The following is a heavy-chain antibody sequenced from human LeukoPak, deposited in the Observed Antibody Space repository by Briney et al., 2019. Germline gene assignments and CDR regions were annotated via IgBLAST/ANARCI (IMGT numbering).Heavy chain of an antibody. CDR3: AREIPVGGTGHFDF. J-gene: IGHJ4*02. D-gene: IGHD6-19*01. V-gene: IGHV1-18*01. Sequence: FQGRVTMTTDTSTSTAYMELRSLRSDDTAVYYCAREIPVGGTGHFDFWGQGTLVTVSS.